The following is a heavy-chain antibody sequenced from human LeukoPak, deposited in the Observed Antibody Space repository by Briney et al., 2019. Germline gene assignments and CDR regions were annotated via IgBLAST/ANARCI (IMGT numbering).Heavy chain of an antibody. CDR1: GFTFSSYA. V-gene: IGHV3-30*04. CDR2: ISYDGSNK. Sequence: PGGSLRLSCAASGFTFSSYAMHWVRQAPGKGLEWVAVISYDGSNKYYADSVKGRFTISRDNSKNTLFLQMNSLRGEDTAMYYCARVQGGGFRTADSWGQGTLVTVSS. D-gene: IGHD1-14*01. CDR3: ARVQGGGFRTADS. J-gene: IGHJ4*02.